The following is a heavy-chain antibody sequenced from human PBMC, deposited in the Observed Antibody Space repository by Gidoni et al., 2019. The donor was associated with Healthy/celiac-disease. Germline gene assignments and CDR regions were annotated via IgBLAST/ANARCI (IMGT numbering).Heavy chain of an antibody. V-gene: IGHV1-69*01. D-gene: IGHD6-6*01. CDR2: IIPIFGTA. CDR1: GGTFSSYA. CDR3: ATHRANGRQLVPGRRYYFDY. J-gene: IGHJ4*02. Sequence: QVQLVQSGAEVKKPGSSVKVSCKASGGTFSSYAISWVRQAPGQGLEWMGGIIPIFGTANYAQKFQGRVTITADESTSTAYMELSSLRSEDTAVYYCATHRANGRQLVPGRRYYFDYWGQGTLVTVSS.